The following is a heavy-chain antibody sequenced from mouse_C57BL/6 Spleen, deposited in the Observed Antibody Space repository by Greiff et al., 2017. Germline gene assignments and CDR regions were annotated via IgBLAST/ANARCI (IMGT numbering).Heavy chain of an antibody. CDR2: ISSGGDYL. CDR3: TRDGDYGSSWAY. J-gene: IGHJ3*01. Sequence: EVQGVESGEGLVKPGGSLKLSCAASGFTFSSYAMSWVRQTPEKRLEWVAYISSGGDYLYYADTVKGRFTISRDNARNTLYLQMSSLKSEDTAMYYCTRDGDYGSSWAYWGQGTLVTVSA. CDR1: GFTFSSYA. V-gene: IGHV5-9-1*02. D-gene: IGHD1-1*01.